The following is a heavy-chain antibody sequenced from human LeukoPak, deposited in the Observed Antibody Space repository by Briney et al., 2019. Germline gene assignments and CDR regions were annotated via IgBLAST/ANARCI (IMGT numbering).Heavy chain of an antibody. V-gene: IGHV4-30-2*01. Sequence: SQTLSLTCTVSGGSISSGGYYWSWIRQPPGKGLEWIGYIYHSGSTYYNPSLKSRVTISVDTSKNQFSLKLSSVTAADTAVYYCARVSDTAMAHFDYWGQGTLVTVSS. CDR1: GGSISSGGYY. CDR2: IYHSGST. CDR3: ARVSDTAMAHFDY. D-gene: IGHD5-18*01. J-gene: IGHJ4*02.